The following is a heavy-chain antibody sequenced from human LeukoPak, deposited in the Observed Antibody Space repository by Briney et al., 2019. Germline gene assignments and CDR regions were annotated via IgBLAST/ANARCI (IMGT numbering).Heavy chain of an antibody. V-gene: IGHV1-18*01. J-gene: IGHJ6*02. CDR2: KSDENGNT. Sequence: DAVTVSCKDSGDTFTSYGISWGRQAPGQGLEWRGWKSDENGNTNYAKTLQGRVTMTTDTSTSTAYMELRSLRSDDTAVYYCATDRGPYDKEAYYYYYGMDVWGQGTTVTVSS. CDR3: ATDRGPYDKEAYYYYYGMDV. D-gene: IGHD3-10*01. CDR1: GDTFTSYG.